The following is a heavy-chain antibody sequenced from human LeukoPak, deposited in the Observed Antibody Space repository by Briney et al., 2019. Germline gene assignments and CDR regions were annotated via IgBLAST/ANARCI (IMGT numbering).Heavy chain of an antibody. CDR3: ARSGRDGSGYYLRYFDY. J-gene: IGHJ4*02. D-gene: IGHD3-22*01. Sequence: SEALSLTCSVSRYSIRSDYYWGWIRQPPGKGLEWIASVYHSGYTYYNASLKSRVTLSVDTSKNQFSLNLRSVTAADTAVYYCARSGRDGSGYYLRYFDYWGQGSLVIVSS. CDR1: RYSIRSDYY. CDR2: VYHSGYT. V-gene: IGHV4-38-2*02.